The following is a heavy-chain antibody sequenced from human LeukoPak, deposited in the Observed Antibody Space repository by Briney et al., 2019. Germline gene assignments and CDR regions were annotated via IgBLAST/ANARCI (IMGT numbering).Heavy chain of an antibody. J-gene: IGHJ4*02. CDR3: ARVTYSSTWGDFDY. D-gene: IGHD6-13*01. CDR1: GFTFSSSA. CDR2: ISGSGNTI. Sequence: GGSLRLSCAASGFTFSSSAMTWVRQAPGKGLEWVSYISGSGNTIYYADSVKDRFTISRDNAKNSLYLQMSSLRAEDAAVYYCARVTYSSTWGDFDYWGQGTLVTVSP. V-gene: IGHV3-48*03.